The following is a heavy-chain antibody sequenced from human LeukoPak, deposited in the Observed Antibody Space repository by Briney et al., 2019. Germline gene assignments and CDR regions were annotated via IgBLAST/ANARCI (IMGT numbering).Heavy chain of an antibody. Sequence: GASVKVSCKASGYTFTGYYMHWVRRAPGQGLEWMGWINPNSGGTNYAQKFQGRVTMTSDTSISTAYMELSRLRSDDTAVYYCAKSYQKGNMATTPWGQGTLVTVSS. J-gene: IGHJ5*02. CDR3: AKSYQKGNMATTP. V-gene: IGHV1-2*02. CDR2: INPNSGGT. CDR1: GYTFTGYY. D-gene: IGHD5-24*01.